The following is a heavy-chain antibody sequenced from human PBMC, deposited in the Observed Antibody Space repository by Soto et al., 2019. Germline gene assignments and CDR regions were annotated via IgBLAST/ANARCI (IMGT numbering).Heavy chain of an antibody. Sequence: SLRLSCAASGFIFSSYVMHWVRQAPGKGLEWVAVISYDGNNKYYADSVKGRFTISRDKSKNTLYLQMNSLRAEDAAVYYCARDLATVLTDPGWFDPWGQGTLVTVSS. J-gene: IGHJ5*02. CDR3: ARDLATVLTDPGWFDP. V-gene: IGHV3-30-3*01. D-gene: IGHD7-27*01. CDR2: ISYDGNNK. CDR1: GFIFSSYV.